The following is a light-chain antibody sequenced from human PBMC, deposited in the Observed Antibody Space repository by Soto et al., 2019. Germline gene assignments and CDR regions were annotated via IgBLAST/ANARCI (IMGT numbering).Light chain of an antibody. V-gene: IGKV3D-15*01. CDR3: QQYYSTPLT. J-gene: IGKJ4*01. CDR2: GVY. CDR1: QSVSSN. Sequence: IVMTHSPTILSFSPWERATLSCRASQSVSSNLAWYQQKPGQAPRLLIYGVYTRAPGIPARFSGSGSGTDFTLTISGLQAEDVAVYYCQQYYSTPLTFGGGTKVDIK.